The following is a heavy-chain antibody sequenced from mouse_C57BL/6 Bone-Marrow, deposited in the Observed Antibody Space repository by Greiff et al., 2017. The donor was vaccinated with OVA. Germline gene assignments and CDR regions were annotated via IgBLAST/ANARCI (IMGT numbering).Heavy chain of an antibody. CDR2: IHPNSGST. CDR3: ARSYYSNFGRYCDV. CDR1: GYTFTSYW. Sequence: VQLQQPGAELVKPGASVKLSCKASGYTFTSYWMHWVKQRPGQGLEWIGMIHPNSGSTNYNEKFKSKATLTVDKSSSTAYMQLSSLTSEDSAVYYGARSYYSNFGRYCDVWGTGTTVTVSS. J-gene: IGHJ1*03. V-gene: IGHV1-64*01. D-gene: IGHD2-5*01.